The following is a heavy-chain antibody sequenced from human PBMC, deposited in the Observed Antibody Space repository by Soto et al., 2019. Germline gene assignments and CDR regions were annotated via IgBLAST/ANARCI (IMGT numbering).Heavy chain of an antibody. CDR2: ISNNGDTA. CDR3: AKSRVFIGAIVPLLDS. V-gene: IGHV3-23*01. J-gene: IGHJ4*02. Sequence: EVQLLESGGGLVQPGGSLTLSCATSGFTFSSYAMVWVRQAAEKGLEWVASISNNGDTAYYADSVKGRFTISRGNYENTLYLQMNGLGADDTALYFCAKSRVFIGAIVPLLDSWGQGTQVTVSS. D-gene: IGHD6-6*01. CDR1: GFTFSSYA.